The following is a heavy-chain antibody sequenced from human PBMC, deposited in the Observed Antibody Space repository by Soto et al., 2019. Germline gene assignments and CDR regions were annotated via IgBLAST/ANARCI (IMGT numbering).Heavy chain of an antibody. Sequence: SVKVSCKASGGTFSSYTISWVRQAPGQGLEWMGRIIPILGIANYAQKFQGRVTITADKSTSTAYMELSSLRSEDTAVYYCAVQIAAAGTLFDYWGQGALVTVSS. CDR1: GGTFSSYT. J-gene: IGHJ4*02. CDR2: IIPILGIA. V-gene: IGHV1-69*02. D-gene: IGHD6-13*01. CDR3: AVQIAAAGTLFDY.